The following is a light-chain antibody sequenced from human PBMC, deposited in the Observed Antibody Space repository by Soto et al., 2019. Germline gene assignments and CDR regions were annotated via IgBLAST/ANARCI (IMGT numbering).Light chain of an antibody. Sequence: DIQMTQSPSTLSASVGDRVTITCRASQSISTWLAWYQQKPGKAPKLLIYDASNLQSGVTSRFSGHGTGTDFTLTISSLQHDEFATYYCQQYNSYTTFGQGTKLEIK. CDR2: DAS. CDR1: QSISTW. V-gene: IGKV1-5*01. J-gene: IGKJ2*01. CDR3: QQYNSYTT.